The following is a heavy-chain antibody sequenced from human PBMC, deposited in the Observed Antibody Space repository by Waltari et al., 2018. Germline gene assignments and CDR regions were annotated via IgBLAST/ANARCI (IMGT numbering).Heavy chain of an antibody. CDR3: LIGVGPDY. D-gene: IGHD2-8*01. V-gene: IGHV3-66*02. J-gene: IGHJ4*02. Sequence: EVQLVESGGGLVQPGRSLRLSCAASGFTFNDYAMHWVRQAPGKGLEWVSIIYSDGTTYHADSVKGRFTSSRDTSKNTLYLQMNSLRADDTAVYYCLIGVGPDYWGQGTLVTVSS. CDR2: IYSDGTT. CDR1: GFTFNDYA.